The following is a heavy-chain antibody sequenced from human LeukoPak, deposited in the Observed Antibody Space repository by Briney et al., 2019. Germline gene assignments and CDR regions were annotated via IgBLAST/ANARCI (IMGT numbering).Heavy chain of an antibody. CDR2: INPAGSVT. Sequence: PGGSLRLSCSASGFTISSYWMHWLRQAPGKGLVWVSRINPAGSVTNHADSVRGRFTISRDTATNTLYLEMNSLRAEDTAVYYCSRDFVGAEDYWGQGTLVTVSS. V-gene: IGHV3-74*01. D-gene: IGHD3-16*01. CDR3: SRDFVGAEDY. CDR1: GFTISSYW. J-gene: IGHJ4*02.